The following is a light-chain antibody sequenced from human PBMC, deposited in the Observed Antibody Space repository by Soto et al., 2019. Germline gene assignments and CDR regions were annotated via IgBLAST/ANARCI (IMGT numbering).Light chain of an antibody. CDR3: LQDYNYPPT. J-gene: IGKJ3*01. CDR2: AAS. CDR1: QGIRND. V-gene: IGKV1-6*01. Sequence: AIQMTQSPSSLSASVGDRVTITCRASQGIRNDLGWYQQKPGKAPKLLIYAASSLQSGVPSRFSGSGSGTDFTLTIILLQPEDFATYYFLQDYNYPPTFGPGTKLDIK.